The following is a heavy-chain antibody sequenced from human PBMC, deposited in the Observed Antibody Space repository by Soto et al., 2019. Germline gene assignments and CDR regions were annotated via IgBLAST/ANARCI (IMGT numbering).Heavy chain of an antibody. CDR2: IYYSGST. CDR1: GGSISSGGYY. Sequence: SETLSLTCTVSGGSISSGGYYWSWIRQHPGKGLEWIGYIYYSGSTYYNPSLKSRVTISVDTSKNQFSLKLSSVTAADTAVYYCAREKAAAGTEDFYYYYYGMDVWGQGTTVTVSS. D-gene: IGHD6-13*01. V-gene: IGHV4-31*03. J-gene: IGHJ6*02. CDR3: AREKAAAGTEDFYYYYYGMDV.